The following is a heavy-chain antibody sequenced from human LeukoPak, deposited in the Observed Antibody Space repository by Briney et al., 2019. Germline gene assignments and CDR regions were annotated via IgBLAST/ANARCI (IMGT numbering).Heavy chain of an antibody. CDR2: INPNSGGT. V-gene: IGHV1-2*02. CDR1: GYTFTGYY. D-gene: IGHD3-16*01. CDR3: ARDYGQDGYYYYYGMDV. Sequence: ASVKVSCTASGYTFTGYYMHWVRQAPGQGLEWMGWINPNSGGTNYAQKFQGRVTMTRDTSISTAYMELSRLRSDDTAVYYCARDYGQDGYYYYYGMDVWGQGTTVTVSS. J-gene: IGHJ6*02.